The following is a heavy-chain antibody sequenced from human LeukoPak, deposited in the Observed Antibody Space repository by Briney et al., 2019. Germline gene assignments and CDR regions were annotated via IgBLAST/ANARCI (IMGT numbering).Heavy chain of an antibody. CDR3: ARRSGLAPYYYYGMDV. CDR1: GYTFTSYG. CDR2: ISAYNGNT. Sequence: ASVKVSCKASGYTFTSYGISWLRQAPGQGLEWMGWISAYNGNTNYAQKLQGRVTMTTDTSTSTAYMELRSLRSDDTAVYYCARRSGLAPYYYYGMDVWGQGTTVTVSS. V-gene: IGHV1-18*01. D-gene: IGHD3-3*01. J-gene: IGHJ6*02.